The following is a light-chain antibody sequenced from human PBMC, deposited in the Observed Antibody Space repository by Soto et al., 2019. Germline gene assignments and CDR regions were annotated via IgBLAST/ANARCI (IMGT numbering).Light chain of an antibody. J-gene: IGLJ2*01. V-gene: IGLV2-14*01. CDR2: EVT. CDR1: SSDVGGYKY. CDR3: SSYTGSGTLVV. Sequence: QSALTQPASVSGSPGQSITISCTGTSSDVGGYKYVSWYQQHPGKAPKLMIYEVTNRPSGVSNRFSGSKSGNTASLTISGLQAEDEGDYYCSSYTGSGTLVVFGGGTKVTVL.